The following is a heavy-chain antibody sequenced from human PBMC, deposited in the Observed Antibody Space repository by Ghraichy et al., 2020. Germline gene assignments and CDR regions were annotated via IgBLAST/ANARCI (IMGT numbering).Heavy chain of an antibody. D-gene: IGHD1-26*01. CDR2: ISANGASP. CDR3: AKDDGGNYLSHVDS. CDR1: GFTFENYI. J-gene: IGHJ4*02. V-gene: IGHV3-23*01. Sequence: GGSLRLSCAASGFTFENYIMSWVRQAPGKGLEWVSLISANGASPSYTDSVKGRFTISRDNSKDTLFLQMNSLRAEDTAVYYCAKDDGGNYLSHVDSWGQGTLVTVSS.